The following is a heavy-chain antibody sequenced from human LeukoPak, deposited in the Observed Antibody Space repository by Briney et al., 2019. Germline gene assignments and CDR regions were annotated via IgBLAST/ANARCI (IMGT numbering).Heavy chain of an antibody. V-gene: IGHV3-21*01. CDR3: ARDEKNINYGSGIDY. J-gene: IGHJ4*02. CDR1: GFTFSSYS. D-gene: IGHD3-10*01. Sequence: EGSLRLSCAASGFTFSSYSMNWVRQAPGKGLEWVSSISSSSSYIYYADSVKGRFTISRDNAKNSLYLQMNSLRAEDTAVYYCARDEKNINYGSGIDYWGQGTLVTVSS. CDR2: ISSSSSYI.